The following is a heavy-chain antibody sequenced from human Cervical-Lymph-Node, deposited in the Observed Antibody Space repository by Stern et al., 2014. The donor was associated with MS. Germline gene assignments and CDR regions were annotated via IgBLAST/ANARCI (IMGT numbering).Heavy chain of an antibody. CDR3: VREVQLWSLDY. D-gene: IGHD5-18*01. J-gene: IGHJ4*02. CDR2: LKPDGSET. CDR1: GFTFSVYW. V-gene: IGHV3-7*01. Sequence: EVQLVEPGGGLVQPGGSLRLSCAASGFTFSVYWMSWVRQAPGKGMEWVAHLKPDGSETYYVDSVKGRFTVSRDNAENSLYLQMNSLRAEDTAVYYCVREVQLWSLDYWGQGTLVTVSS.